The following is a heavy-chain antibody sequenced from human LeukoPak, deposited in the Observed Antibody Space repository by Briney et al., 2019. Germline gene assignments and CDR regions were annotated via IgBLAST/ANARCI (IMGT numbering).Heavy chain of an antibody. CDR3: ARGVARDYYYYYMDV. Sequence: GSLRLSCAASGFTFSSYSMNWVRQPPGKGLEWIGSIYYSGSTYYNPSLKSRVTISVDTSKNQFSLKLSSVTAADTAVYYCARGVARDYYYYYMDVWGKGTTVTVSS. CDR1: GFTFSSYSMN. J-gene: IGHJ6*03. CDR2: IYYSGST. V-gene: IGHV4-39*01.